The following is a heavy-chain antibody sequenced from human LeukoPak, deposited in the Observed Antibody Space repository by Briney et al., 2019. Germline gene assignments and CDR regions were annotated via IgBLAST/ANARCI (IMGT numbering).Heavy chain of an antibody. CDR1: GFTSSSYW. D-gene: IGHD1-26*01. J-gene: IGHJ4*02. CDR2: IKQDGSEK. V-gene: IGHV3-7*03. CDR3: VKDSPPRYSGSPPAY. Sequence: GGSLRLSCAASGFTSSSYWMSWVRQAPGKGLEWVANIKQDGSEKYYVDSVKGRFTISRDNAKNSLYLQMNSLRAEDTAVYYCVKDSPPRYSGSPPAYWGQGTLVTVSS.